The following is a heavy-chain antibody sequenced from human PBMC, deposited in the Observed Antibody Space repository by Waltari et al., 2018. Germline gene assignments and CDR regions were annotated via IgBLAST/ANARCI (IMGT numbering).Heavy chain of an antibody. CDR2: INKYGTGT. Sequence: EAQQVESGGDLVQPGGSLRLSCVVSGFPLSNYWMSWVRQAPGKGLEWVANINKYGTGTYYVDSVRGRFTISKDDAKNSVYLQMNSLKVEDTAVYYCIRDYGSPYWGQGTLVTVSS. D-gene: IGHD6-19*01. CDR1: GFPLSNYW. CDR3: IRDYGSPY. V-gene: IGHV3-7*03. J-gene: IGHJ4*02.